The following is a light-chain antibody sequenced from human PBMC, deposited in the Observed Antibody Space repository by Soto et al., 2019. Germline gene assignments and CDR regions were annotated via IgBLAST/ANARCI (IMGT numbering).Light chain of an antibody. V-gene: IGLV1-44*01. CDR2: SNS. J-gene: IGLJ3*02. CDR1: GSNIGTNT. Sequence: QSVLTQPPSASGTPGQRVIISCSGSGSNIGTNTVNWYQQLPGTAPRLLIYSNSNRPSGVPDRFSGSKSGTSASLAINGLQAEDEAHYYCQSYDNSLSGSWVFGGGTKLTVL. CDR3: QSYDNSLSGSWV.